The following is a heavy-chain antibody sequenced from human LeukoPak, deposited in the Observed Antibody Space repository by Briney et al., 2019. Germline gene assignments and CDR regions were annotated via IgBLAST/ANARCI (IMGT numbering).Heavy chain of an antibody. Sequence: PSETQSLTCTVSGGSISSSSYYWGWIRQPPGKGLEWIGSIHYSGSTNYNPSLKSRVTISVDTSKNQFSLKLSSVTAADTAVYYCARGYYGSGSYYKDWGQGTLVTVSS. V-gene: IGHV4-39*07. CDR2: IHYSGST. D-gene: IGHD3-10*01. CDR1: GGSISSSSYY. J-gene: IGHJ4*02. CDR3: ARGYYGSGSYYKD.